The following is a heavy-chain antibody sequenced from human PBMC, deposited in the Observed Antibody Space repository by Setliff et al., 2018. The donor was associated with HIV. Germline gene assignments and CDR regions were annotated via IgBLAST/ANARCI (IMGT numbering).Heavy chain of an antibody. J-gene: IGHJ4*02. V-gene: IGHV4-39*02. CDR1: GGSISSSSYY. D-gene: IGHD5-12*01. Sequence: KPSETLSLTCTVSGGSISSSSYYWGWIRQPPGKGLEWIGSIYYSGSTYYNPSLKSRVTISVDTSKNQFSLKLSSVTAADTAVYYCATEGRRDGYNPGFDYWGQGTLVTVSS. CDR3: ATEGRRDGYNPGFDY. CDR2: IYYSGST.